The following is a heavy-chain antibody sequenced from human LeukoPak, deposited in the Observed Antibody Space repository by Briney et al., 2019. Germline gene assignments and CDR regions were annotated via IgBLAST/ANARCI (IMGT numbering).Heavy chain of an antibody. Sequence: GASVKVSCKASGYTFTSYGISWVRQAPGQGLEWMGGVIPIFGTANYAQKLQGRVTMTTDTSTSTAYMELRSLRSDDTAVYYCAKHSGRDWFDPWGQGTLVTVSS. CDR1: GYTFTSYG. CDR3: AKHSGRDWFDP. J-gene: IGHJ5*02. V-gene: IGHV1-18*01. D-gene: IGHD1-26*01. CDR2: VIPIFGTA.